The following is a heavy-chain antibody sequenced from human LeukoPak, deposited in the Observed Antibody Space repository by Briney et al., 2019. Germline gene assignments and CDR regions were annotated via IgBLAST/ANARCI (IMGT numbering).Heavy chain of an antibody. J-gene: IGHJ4*02. Sequence: PSETLSLTCTVSSRSLTPYYWCCIRQPPGKGPEWIGYIYSSGSTKYNPSLKSRVTISVDTSKNQFSLKLSSVTAADTAFYYCAQPRVGYYNGSSCYAIPFDYWGQGTLVTVSS. D-gene: IGHD2-2*01. V-gene: IGHV4-59*01. CDR1: SRSLTPYY. CDR2: IYSSGST. CDR3: AQPRVGYYNGSSCYAIPFDY.